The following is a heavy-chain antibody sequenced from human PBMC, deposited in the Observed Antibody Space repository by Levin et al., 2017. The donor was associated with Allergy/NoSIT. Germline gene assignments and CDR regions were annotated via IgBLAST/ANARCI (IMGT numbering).Heavy chain of an antibody. CDR1: GGSISSSSYY. Sequence: SSETLSLTCTVSGGSISSSSYYWGWIRQPPGKGLEWIGSIYYSGSTYYNPSLKSRVTISVDTSKNQFSLKLSSVTAADTAVYYCARHAPHYGSGSYFDYWGQGTLVTVSS. CDR3: ARHAPHYGSGSYFDY. D-gene: IGHD3-10*01. J-gene: IGHJ4*02. CDR2: IYYSGST. V-gene: IGHV4-39*01.